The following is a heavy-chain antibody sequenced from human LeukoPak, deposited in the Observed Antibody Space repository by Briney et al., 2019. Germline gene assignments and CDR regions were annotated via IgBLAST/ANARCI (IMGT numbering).Heavy chain of an antibody. Sequence: PGGSLILSCAASGFTFSDYYMSWIRQAPGKGLEWVSYISSSGSTIYYADSVKGRFTISRDNTKNSLYLQMNSLRAEDTAVYYCAREYCSGGSCYRRASYWGQGTLVTVSS. CDR1: GFTFSDYY. J-gene: IGHJ4*02. CDR3: AREYCSGGSCYRRASY. V-gene: IGHV3-11*04. CDR2: ISSSGSTI. D-gene: IGHD2-15*01.